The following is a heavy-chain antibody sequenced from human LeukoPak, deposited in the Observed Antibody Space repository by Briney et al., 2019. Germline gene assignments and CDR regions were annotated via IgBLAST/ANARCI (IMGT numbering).Heavy chain of an antibody. CDR2: IYYSGST. V-gene: IGHV4-31*03. Sequence: PSETLSLTCTVSGASISSGGYYWSWIRQHPGKGLEWIGYIYYSGSTYYNPSLKSRVTISVDTSKNQFSPRLSSVTAADTAVYYCARVHPYSSSSGVDYWGQGTLVTVSS. D-gene: IGHD6-6*01. CDR3: ARVHPYSSSSGVDY. J-gene: IGHJ4*02. CDR1: GASISSGGYY.